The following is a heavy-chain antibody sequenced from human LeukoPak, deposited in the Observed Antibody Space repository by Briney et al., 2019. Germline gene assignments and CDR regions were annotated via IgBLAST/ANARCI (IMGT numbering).Heavy chain of an antibody. D-gene: IGHD2-15*01. Sequence: GGSLRLSCAASGFTFSSYAMSWVRQAPGKGLEWVAVISYDGSNKYYADSVKGRFTISRDNSKNTLYLQMNSLRAEDTAVYYCARNSGDHYFDYWGQGTLVTVSS. CDR3: ARNSGDHYFDY. J-gene: IGHJ4*02. CDR1: GFTFSSYA. CDR2: ISYDGSNK. V-gene: IGHV3-30-3*01.